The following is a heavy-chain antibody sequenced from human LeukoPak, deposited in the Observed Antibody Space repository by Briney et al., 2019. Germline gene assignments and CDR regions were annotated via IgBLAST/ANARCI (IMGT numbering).Heavy chain of an antibody. J-gene: IGHJ6*03. D-gene: IGHD3-9*01. CDR3: ARGGGVRYSDWSHRGGYMAV. Sequence: ASVKVSCKASGYTFTSYAMHWVRQAPGQRLEWMGWINPNSGGTNYAQKFQGRVTMTRDTFISTTSMELSRLRSDDTAVYYCARGGGVRYSDWSHRGGYMAVWGKGTTVAVSS. CDR2: INPNSGGT. CDR1: GYTFTSYA. V-gene: IGHV1-2*02.